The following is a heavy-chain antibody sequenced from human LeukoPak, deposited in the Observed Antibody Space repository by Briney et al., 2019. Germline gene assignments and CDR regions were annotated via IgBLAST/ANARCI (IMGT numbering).Heavy chain of an antibody. CDR1: GFTFSSYP. D-gene: IGHD2-21*01. CDR3: ARSCRPSYFYHMDV. V-gene: IGHV3-64*01. Sequence: GGSLRLSCAASGFTFSSYPMHWVRQAPGKGLEYVSAISSNGGSTYYANSVKGRFTISRDNSKNTLYLQMGSLRAEDMAAYYCARSCRPSYFYHMDVWGKGTTVTVSS. J-gene: IGHJ6*03. CDR2: ISSNGGST.